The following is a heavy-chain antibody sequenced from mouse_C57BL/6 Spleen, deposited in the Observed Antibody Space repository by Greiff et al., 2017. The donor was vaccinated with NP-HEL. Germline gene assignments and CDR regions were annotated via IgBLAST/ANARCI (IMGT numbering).Heavy chain of an antibody. J-gene: IGHJ3*01. V-gene: IGHV1-9*01. Sequence: QVQLKESGAELMKPGASVKLSCKATGYTFTGYWIEWVKQRPGHGLEWIGEILPGSGSTNYNEKFKGKATFTADTSSNTAYIPLCSLTTADSAIYYCAMLFAWFAYWGQGTLVTVSA. CDR1: GYTFTGYW. CDR3: AMLFAWFAY. CDR2: ILPGSGST.